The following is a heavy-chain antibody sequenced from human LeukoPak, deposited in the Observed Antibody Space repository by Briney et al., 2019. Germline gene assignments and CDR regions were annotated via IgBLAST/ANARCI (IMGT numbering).Heavy chain of an antibody. Sequence: GASVRVSCEASGYTFTSYDINWVRQATGQGLEWMGWMNPNSGNTGYAQKLQGRVTMTTDTSTSTAYMELRSLRSDDTAVYYCARLYSSSWPLKGYYYYYYMDVWGKGTTVTVSS. CDR3: ARLYSSSWPLKGYYYYYYMDV. V-gene: IGHV1-8*02. CDR1: GYTFTSYD. D-gene: IGHD6-13*01. CDR2: MNPNSGNT. J-gene: IGHJ6*03.